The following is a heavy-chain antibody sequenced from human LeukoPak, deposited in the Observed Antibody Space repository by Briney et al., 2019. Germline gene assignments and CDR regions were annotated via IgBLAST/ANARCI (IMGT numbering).Heavy chain of an antibody. D-gene: IGHD3-10*01. CDR3: ARGFYDYGSGSYANFDY. CDR1: GFTFSSYD. Sequence: GGSLRLSCAASGFTFSSYDMHWVRHATGKGLEWVSNIGTAGDTDYPDSVKGRFTISRENAKNSLYLQMNSLRAGDTAVYYCARGFYDYGSGSYANFDYWGQGTLVTVSS. J-gene: IGHJ4*02. CDR2: IGTAGDT. V-gene: IGHV3-13*01.